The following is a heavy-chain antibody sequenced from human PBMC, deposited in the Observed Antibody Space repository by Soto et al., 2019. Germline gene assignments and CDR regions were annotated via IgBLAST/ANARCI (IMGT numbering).Heavy chain of an antibody. CDR1: GFTFTSSA. CDR2: IGVGSGNT. J-gene: IGHJ6*02. V-gene: IGHV1-58*02. D-gene: IGHD6-19*01. CDR3: ARVGAVAALTYYYGMDV. Sequence: GASVKVSCKASGFTFTSSAMQWVRQARGQRLEWIGWIGVGSGNTNYAQKFQERVTMTRDTSTSTAYMELRSLRSDDTAVYYCARVGAVAALTYYYGMDVWGQGTTVTVSS.